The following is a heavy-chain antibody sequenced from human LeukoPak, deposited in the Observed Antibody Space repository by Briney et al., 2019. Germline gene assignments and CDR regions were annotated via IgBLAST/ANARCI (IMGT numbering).Heavy chain of an antibody. CDR1: GGSISSGGYY. CDR2: IYHSGST. V-gene: IGHV4-30-2*01. J-gene: IGHJ5*02. CDR3: ARVMGIAVAGHPFDP. D-gene: IGHD6-19*01. Sequence: SQTLSLTCTVSGGSISSGGYYWSWIRQPPGKGLEWIGYIYHSGSTYYNPSLKSRVTISVDRSNNQFSLKLSSVTAADTAVYYCARVMGIAVAGHPFDPWGQGTLVTVSS.